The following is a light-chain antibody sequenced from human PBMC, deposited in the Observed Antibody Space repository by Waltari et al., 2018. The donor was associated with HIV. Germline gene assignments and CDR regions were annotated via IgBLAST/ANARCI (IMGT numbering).Light chain of an antibody. V-gene: IGLV1-51*01. J-gene: IGLJ2*01. CDR2: DNE. CDR1: SSNIGNDF. Sequence: QSVLTQPPSVSAAPGQKVAISCSVNSSNIGNDFVSWYQHVPGSAPKRLIYDNEKRPSGIPDRCSGSKSGTSATLDITGLQTGDEADYYCGTWDRSMDGGVFGGGTKLTVL. CDR3: GTWDRSMDGGV.